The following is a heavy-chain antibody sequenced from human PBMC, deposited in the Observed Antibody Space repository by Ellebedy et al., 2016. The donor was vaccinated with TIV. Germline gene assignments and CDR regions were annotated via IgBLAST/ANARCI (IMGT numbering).Heavy chain of an antibody. CDR3: ARAGPYYYYGMDV. CDR1: GFTFSSYW. J-gene: IGHJ6*02. Sequence: GESLKISXAASGFTFSSYWMSWVRQAPGKGLEWVANIKQDGSEKYYVDSVKGRFTISRDNAKNSLYLQMNSLRAEDTAVYYCARAGPYYYYGMDVWGQGTMVTVSS. CDR2: IKQDGSEK. V-gene: IGHV3-7*01.